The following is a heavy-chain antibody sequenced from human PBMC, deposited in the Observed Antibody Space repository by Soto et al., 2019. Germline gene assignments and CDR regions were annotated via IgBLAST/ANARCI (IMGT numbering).Heavy chain of an antibody. V-gene: IGHV4-39*01. CDR3: AKLAGYCSGNSCHGDYAMDV. CDR2: FYYSENT. D-gene: IGHD2-15*01. Sequence: QLQLQESGPGLLKPSETLSLTCSVSGGSISSKSYSWGWIRQPPGTGLEWIGTFYYSENTYYNPSLKSRVTISVDTSKNQFSLKLSSVTAADTAVYYCAKLAGYCSGNSCHGDYAMDVWGQGTTVTVSS. CDR1: GGSISSKSYS. J-gene: IGHJ6*02.